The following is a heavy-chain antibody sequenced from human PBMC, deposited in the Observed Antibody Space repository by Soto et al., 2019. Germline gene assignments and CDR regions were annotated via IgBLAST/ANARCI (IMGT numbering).Heavy chain of an antibody. CDR2: INPTSGGK. CDR1: GYTFIGTGYF. V-gene: IGHV1-2*02. CDR3: ARHDSGRGMGV. Sequence: QVQLVQSGADMKKPGASVKVSCKASGYTFIGTGYFMHWGRQAPGLGLEWMEWINPTSGGKNYGQKCQDRVPVNRDTSSNTVYMELSWLTSDYTAVYYCARHDSGRGMGVWGQGTTVTGSS. D-gene: IGHD3-10*01. J-gene: IGHJ6*02.